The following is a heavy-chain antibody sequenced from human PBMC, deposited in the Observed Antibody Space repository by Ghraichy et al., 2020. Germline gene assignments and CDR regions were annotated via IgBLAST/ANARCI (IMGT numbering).Heavy chain of an antibody. CDR1: GYSISSGYY. CDR2: IYHSGST. V-gene: IGHV4-38-2*02. J-gene: IGHJ5*02. CDR3: ARDFGVTQYQLPPRHWFDP. D-gene: IGHD2-2*01. Sequence: SETLSLTCTVSGYSISSGYYWGWIRQPPGKGLEWIGSIYHSGSTYYNPSLKSRVTISVDTSKNQFSLKLSSVTAADTAVYYCARDFGVTQYQLPPRHWFDPWGQGTLVTVSS.